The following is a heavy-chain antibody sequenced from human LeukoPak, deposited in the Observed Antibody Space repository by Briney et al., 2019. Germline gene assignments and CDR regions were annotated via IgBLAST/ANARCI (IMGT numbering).Heavy chain of an antibody. CDR1: GGTFSSYA. CDR3: ARETGGSFEYFDY. CDR2: INPSSGGT. D-gene: IGHD7-27*01. V-gene: IGHV1-2*06. J-gene: IGHJ4*02. Sequence: ASVKVSCKASGGTFSSYAISWVRQAPGQGLEWMGRINPSSGGTNYAQKFQGRVTMTRDTSITTAYMGLSSLGSDDTAVYYCARETGGSFEYFDYWGQGTLVTVSS.